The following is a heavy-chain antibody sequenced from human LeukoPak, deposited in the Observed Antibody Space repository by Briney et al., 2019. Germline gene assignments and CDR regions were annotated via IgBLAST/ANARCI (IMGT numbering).Heavy chain of an antibody. J-gene: IGHJ1*01. Sequence: GGSLRLSCAASGFTFSSYAMCWVRQAPGKGLEWVSAISGSGGSTYYADSVKGRFTISRDNTKNTLYLQMNSLRAEDTAVYYCARLARGQLYVEHWHWGQGTLVTVSS. V-gene: IGHV3-23*01. CDR1: GFTFSSYA. CDR2: ISGSGGST. CDR3: ARLARGQLYVEHWH. D-gene: IGHD3-10*01.